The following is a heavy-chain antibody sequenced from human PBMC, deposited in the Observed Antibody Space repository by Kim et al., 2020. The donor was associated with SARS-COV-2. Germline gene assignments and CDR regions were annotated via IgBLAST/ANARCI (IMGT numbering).Heavy chain of an antibody. V-gene: IGHV3-20*01. CDR2: INWNGGST. J-gene: IGHJ4*02. CDR3: ARGPYGSGSFDY. CDR1: GFTFDNYG. D-gene: IGHD3-10*01. Sequence: GGSLRLSCSASGFTFDNYGMSWVRQAPGKGLEWVSGINWNGGSTAYGDSVKGRFTISRDNAKNSLYLQMNSLGAEDTAFYHCARGPYGSGSFDYWGQGT.